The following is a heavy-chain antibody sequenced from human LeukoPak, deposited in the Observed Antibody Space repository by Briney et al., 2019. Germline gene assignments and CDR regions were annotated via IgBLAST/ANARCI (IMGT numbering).Heavy chain of an antibody. V-gene: IGHV4-34*01. CDR3: ARGAVSGDHYYGLDV. Sequence: GSLRLSCAASGFTVSSNYMRWVRQAPGQGLEWIGEINQSGSTKYNPSLKSRVTISVDTTKNQFSLKLSSVTAADTAVYYCARGAVSGDHYYGLDVWGQGNTVTVSS. J-gene: IGHJ6*02. CDR1: GFTVSSNY. D-gene: IGHD2-21*01. CDR2: INQSGST.